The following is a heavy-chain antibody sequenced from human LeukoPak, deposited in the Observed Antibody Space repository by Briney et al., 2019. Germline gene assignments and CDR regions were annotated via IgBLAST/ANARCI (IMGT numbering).Heavy chain of an antibody. CDR1: GFTFSSYG. CDR3: AKVTSPYYYYMDV. CDR2: IRYDGSNK. J-gene: IGHJ6*03. Sequence: GGSLRLSCAASGFTFSSYGMHWVRQAPGKGLEWVAFIRYDGSNKYYADSVKGRFTISRDDSKNTLYLQMNSLRGEETAVYYCAKVTSPYYYYMDVWGKGTTVTVSS. V-gene: IGHV3-30*02.